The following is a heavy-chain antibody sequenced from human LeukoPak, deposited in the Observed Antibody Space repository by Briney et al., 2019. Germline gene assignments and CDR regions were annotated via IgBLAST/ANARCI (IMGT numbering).Heavy chain of an antibody. Sequence: ASVTVSCTASGYTFTSYYMHWVRQAPGQGLEWMGIINPSGGSTSYAQKFQGRVTMTRDTSTSTVYMELSSLRSEDTAAYYCARDSSPYGSGSYGYFDYWGQGTLVTVSS. D-gene: IGHD3-10*01. J-gene: IGHJ4*02. CDR1: GYTFTSYY. CDR3: ARDSSPYGSGSYGYFDY. V-gene: IGHV1-46*01. CDR2: INPSGGST.